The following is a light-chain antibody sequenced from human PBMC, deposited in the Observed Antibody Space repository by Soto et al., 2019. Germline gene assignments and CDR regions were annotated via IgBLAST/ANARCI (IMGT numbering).Light chain of an antibody. V-gene: IGKV3-15*01. J-gene: IGKJ4*01. CDR3: QQYNSWPLT. CDR2: GAS. CDR1: QSISTY. Sequence: EIVLTQSPGTLSLYPGERATLSCRASQSISTYLAWYQQKPGQAPRLLIYGASTRATGIPARFSGSGSGTEFTLTISSLQSEDFAVYYCQQYNSWPLTFGGGTKVDNK.